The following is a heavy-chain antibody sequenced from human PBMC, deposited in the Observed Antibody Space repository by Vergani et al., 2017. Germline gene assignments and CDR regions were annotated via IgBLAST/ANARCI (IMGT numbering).Heavy chain of an antibody. CDR3: ARATDYYGSGSYDY. V-gene: IGHV4-39*07. CDR1: TDSVSNTFYY. Sequence: QVQLQESGPGLVKPSETLSLTCTVSTDSVSNTFYYWGWIRQTPGKGLEWIGSIYHSGSTYYNPSLKSRVTISVDTSKNQFSLKLSSVTAADTAVYYCARATDYYGSGSYDYWGQGTLVTVSS. J-gene: IGHJ4*02. CDR2: IYHSGST. D-gene: IGHD3-10*01.